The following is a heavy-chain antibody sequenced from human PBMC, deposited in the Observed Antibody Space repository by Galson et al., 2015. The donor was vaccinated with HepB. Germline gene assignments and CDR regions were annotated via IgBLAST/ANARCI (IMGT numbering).Heavy chain of an antibody. CDR3: ARDGDYYGSGDAFDI. CDR2: ISAYNGNT. Sequence: SVKVSCKASGYTFTSYGISWVRQAPGQGIEWMGWISAYNGNTNYAQKLQGRVTMTTDTSTSTAYMELRSLRSDDTAVYYCARDGDYYGSGDAFDIWGQGTMVTVSS. V-gene: IGHV1-18*01. D-gene: IGHD3-10*01. J-gene: IGHJ3*02. CDR1: GYTFTSYG.